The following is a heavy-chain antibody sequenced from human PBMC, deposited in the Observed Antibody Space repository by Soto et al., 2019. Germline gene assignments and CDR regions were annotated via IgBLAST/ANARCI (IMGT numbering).Heavy chain of an antibody. D-gene: IGHD4-17*01. CDR2: IYYSGST. CDR1: GVSVSSGSYY. V-gene: IGHV4-61*01. Sequence: QVQLQESGPGLVKPSETLSLTCTVSGVSVSSGSYYWSWIRQPPGKGLEWIGYIYYSGSTNYNPSLQSRVTISVDTSKNQFSLKLSSVTAVDTAVYYCARGWWVTTALLDPWGQGALVTVSP. CDR3: ARGWWVTTALLDP. J-gene: IGHJ5*02.